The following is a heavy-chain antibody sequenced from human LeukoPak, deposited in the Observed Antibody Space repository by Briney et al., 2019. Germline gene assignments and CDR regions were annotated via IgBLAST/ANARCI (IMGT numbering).Heavy chain of an antibody. J-gene: IGHJ4*02. CDR2: MNPNNGNT. Sequence: GASVKVSCKASGYTFTSYDINWVRQAPGQGLEWMGWMNPNNGNTSYAQKFQGRVTMTRNTSISTAYMELRSLRSEDTAVYYCARRDMAHYYDSSGYYSGWVQGTLVTVSS. CDR3: ARRDMAHYYDSSGYYSG. D-gene: IGHD3-22*01. CDR1: GYTFTSYD. V-gene: IGHV1-8*01.